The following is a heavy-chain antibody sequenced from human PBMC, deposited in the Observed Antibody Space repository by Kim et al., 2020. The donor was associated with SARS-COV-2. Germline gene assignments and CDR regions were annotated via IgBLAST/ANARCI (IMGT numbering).Heavy chain of an antibody. Sequence: GGSLRLSCAASGFTFSSYGMHWVRQAPGKGLEWVAVISYDGSNKYYADSVKGRFTISRDNSKNTLYLQMNSLRAEDTAVYYCAKDGGSQRGDGMDVWGQGTTVTVSS. J-gene: IGHJ6*02. CDR1: GFTFSSYG. V-gene: IGHV3-30*18. CDR3: AKDGGSQRGDGMDV. D-gene: IGHD3-16*01. CDR2: ISYDGSNK.